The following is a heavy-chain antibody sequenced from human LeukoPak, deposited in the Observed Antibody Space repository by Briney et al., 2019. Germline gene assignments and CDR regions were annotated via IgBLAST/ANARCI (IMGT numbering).Heavy chain of an antibody. CDR1: GFTFSSYE. J-gene: IGHJ4*02. V-gene: IGHV3-48*03. CDR3: ATNFLRSNGY. CDR2: ISSSGGTI. Sequence: PGGSLRLSCAASGFTFSSYEMNWVRQAPGKWLEWVSYISSSGGTIFYADSVKGRFTISGDNAKNSLYLQMNSLRAEDTAVYYCATNFLRSNGYWGQGTLVTVSS. D-gene: IGHD2/OR15-2a*01.